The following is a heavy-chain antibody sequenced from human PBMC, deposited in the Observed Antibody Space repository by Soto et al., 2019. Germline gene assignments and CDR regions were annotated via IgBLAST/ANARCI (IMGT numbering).Heavy chain of an antibody. J-gene: IGHJ4*02. CDR2: IYWDDDK. CDR1: GFSLTTSGVG. D-gene: IGHD3-3*01. V-gene: IGHV2-5*02. Sequence: QITLNESGPTVVRPTETLTLTCRFSGFSLTTSGVGVGWIRQSPGKAPEWLALIYWDDDKLYSTSLKSRLTITKDTSKNQVVLTVFDLDATDTATYYCAHRVLRTVFGLVTTPAIYFAFWGQGTPVAVSS. CDR3: AHRVLRTVFGLVTTPAIYFAF.